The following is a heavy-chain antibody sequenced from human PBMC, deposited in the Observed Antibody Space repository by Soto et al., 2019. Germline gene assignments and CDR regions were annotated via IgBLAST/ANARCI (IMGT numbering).Heavy chain of an antibody. J-gene: IGHJ4*02. CDR2: IYYSGST. CDR3: ATGLLPFDY. Sequence: SETLSLTCTVSGGSISSSSYYWGWIRQPPGKGLEWIGSIYYSGSTYYNPSLKSRVTISVDTSKNQFSLKLSSVTAADTAVYYCATGLLPFDYWGQGTLVTVSS. CDR1: GGSISSSSYY. D-gene: IGHD3-22*01. V-gene: IGHV4-39*01.